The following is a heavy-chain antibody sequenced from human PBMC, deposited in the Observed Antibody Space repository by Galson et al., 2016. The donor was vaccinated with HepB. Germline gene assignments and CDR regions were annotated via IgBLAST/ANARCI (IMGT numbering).Heavy chain of an antibody. D-gene: IGHD5-12*01. CDR1: GFSFSNSG. CDR2: ITRSGDAT. Sequence: SLRLSCAASGFSFSNSGMSWVRQAPGRGLEWVSGITRSGDATHYADFVKGRFTISRDYSKNTLYLQMNSLRVEDTAVYYCAKGYGYFDSWGQGTLVTVSS. V-gene: IGHV3-23*01. CDR3: AKGYGYFDS. J-gene: IGHJ4*02.